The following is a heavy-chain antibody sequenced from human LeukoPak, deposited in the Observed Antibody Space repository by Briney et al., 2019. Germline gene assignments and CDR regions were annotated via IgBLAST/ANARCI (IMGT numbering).Heavy chain of an antibody. CDR1: GYTFTSYY. J-gene: IGHJ4*02. CDR2: INPSGGST. Sequence: ASVKVSCKASGYTFTSYYMHWVRQAPGQGLEWMGIINPSGGSTSYAQKFQGRVTMTRDMSTSTVYMELSSLRSEDTAVYYCATWDNRGYSSSSFANYWGQGTLVTVSS. D-gene: IGHD6-6*01. V-gene: IGHV1-46*01. CDR3: ATWDNRGYSSSSFANY.